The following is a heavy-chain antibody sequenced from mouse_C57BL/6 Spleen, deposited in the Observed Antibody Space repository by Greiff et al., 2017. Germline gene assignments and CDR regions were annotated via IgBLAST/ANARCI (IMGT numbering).Heavy chain of an antibody. D-gene: IGHD2-2*01. CDR2: IDPSDSYT. V-gene: IGHV1-69*01. CDR1: GYTFPSYW. J-gene: IGHJ1*03. Sequence: QVQLQQPGAELVMPGASVKLSCKASGYTFPSYWMHWVKQRPGQGLEWIGEIDPSDSYTTYNQKFKGKSTLTVDKSSSTAYMQLSSLTSDDSAVYYCARSGYYGYDVRWYFDVWGTGTTVTVSS. CDR3: ARSGYYGYDVRWYFDV.